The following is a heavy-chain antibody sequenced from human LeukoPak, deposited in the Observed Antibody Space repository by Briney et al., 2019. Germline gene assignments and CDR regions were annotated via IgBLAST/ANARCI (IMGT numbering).Heavy chain of an antibody. V-gene: IGHV1-69*04. CDR3: ARDHYCGGDCYWFDY. CDR1: RGTFSSYT. Sequence: SVKVSCKASRGTFSSYTISWVRQAPGQGLEWMGRIIPILGIANYAQKFQGRVTITADKSTSTAYMELSSLRSEDTAVYYCARDHYCGGDCYWFDYWGQGTLVTVSS. J-gene: IGHJ4*02. D-gene: IGHD2-21*01. CDR2: IIPILGIA.